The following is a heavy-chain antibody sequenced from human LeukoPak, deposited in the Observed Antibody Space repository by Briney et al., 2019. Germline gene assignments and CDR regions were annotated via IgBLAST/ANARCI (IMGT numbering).Heavy chain of an antibody. CDR2: IYHSGST. J-gene: IGHJ6*03. CDR3: ARGLYDFWSGYNYYYMDV. CDR1: GGSISSGGYY. Sequence: SSETLFLTCTVSGGSISSGGYYWSWIRQPPGKGLEWIGYIYHSGSTYYNPSLKSRVTISVDTSKNQFSLKLSSVTAADTAMYYCARGLYDFWSGYNYYYMDVWGKGTTVTVSS. V-gene: IGHV4-30-2*01. D-gene: IGHD3-3*01.